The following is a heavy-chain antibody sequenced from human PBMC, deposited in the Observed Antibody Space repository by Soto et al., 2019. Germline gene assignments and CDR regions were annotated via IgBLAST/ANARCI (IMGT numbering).Heavy chain of an antibody. D-gene: IGHD1-26*01. J-gene: IGHJ4*02. Sequence: SETLSLTCTVSGGSISSGGYYWSWIRQHPGKGLEWIGYIYYSGSTYYNPSLKSRVTISVDTSKNQFSLKLSSVTAADTAVYYCARDGVGASYFDYWGQGTLVTVSS. CDR1: GGSISSGGYY. V-gene: IGHV4-31*03. CDR2: IYYSGST. CDR3: ARDGVGASYFDY.